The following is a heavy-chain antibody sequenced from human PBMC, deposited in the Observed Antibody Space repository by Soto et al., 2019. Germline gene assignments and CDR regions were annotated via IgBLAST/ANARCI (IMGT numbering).Heavy chain of an antibody. CDR2: IFHGGST. CDR3: AGERGSIKVWGRFDF. J-gene: IGHJ3*01. D-gene: IGHD3-16*01. Sequence: VTYGTIEGHNWCSCIRQPPGKGLEWIGEIFHGGSTNYSPSLMSRVSISVDRSRNQFSLRLRSVTAADTAIYYCAGERGSIKVWGRFDFWGQGTLVYV. CDR1: YGTIEGHNW. V-gene: IGHV4-4*02.